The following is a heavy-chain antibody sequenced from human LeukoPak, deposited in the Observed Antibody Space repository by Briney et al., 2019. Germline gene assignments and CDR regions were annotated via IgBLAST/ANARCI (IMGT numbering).Heavy chain of an antibody. CDR2: ILHSGST. Sequence: PSETLSLTCTGSGGSISSGSNYWSWLRQPPGKGLEGIGYILHSGSTYYNPSLKSRVTISVDRSNNQFSLKLSSVTAADTAVYYCASGYAESFSDYWGQGTLVTVSS. CDR3: ASGYAESFSDY. CDR1: GGSISSGSNY. D-gene: IGHD5-12*01. V-gene: IGHV4-30-2*01. J-gene: IGHJ4*02.